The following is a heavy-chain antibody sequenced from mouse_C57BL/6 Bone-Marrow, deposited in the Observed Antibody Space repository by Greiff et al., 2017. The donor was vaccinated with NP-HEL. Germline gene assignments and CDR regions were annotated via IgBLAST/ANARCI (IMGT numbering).Heavy chain of an antibody. Sequence: QVQLKQPGTELVKPGASVKLSCKASGYTFTSYWLHWVKQRPGHGLEWIGNINPSNGGTNYNEKFKSKATLTVDKSSSTAYMQLSSLTSEDSAVDYGARQLRVPAWFAYWGQGTLVTVSA. CDR2: INPSNGGT. D-gene: IGHD3-2*02. V-gene: IGHV1-53*01. J-gene: IGHJ3*01. CDR3: ARQLRVPAWFAY. CDR1: GYTFTSYW.